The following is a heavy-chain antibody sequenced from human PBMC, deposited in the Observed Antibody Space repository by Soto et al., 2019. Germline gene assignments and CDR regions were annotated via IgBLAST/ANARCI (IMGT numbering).Heavy chain of an antibody. CDR3: AREGPRPYYYYGIDV. Sequence: GASVKVSCKASGYTFTSYGIGWVRQAPGQGLEWMGWISAYSGNTNYAQNLQGRVTITTDTSTSTAYMELRSLRSDDTAVYYCAREGPRPYYYYGIDVWGQGTTVTVSS. CDR1: GYTFTSYG. J-gene: IGHJ6*02. CDR2: ISAYSGNT. V-gene: IGHV1-18*01.